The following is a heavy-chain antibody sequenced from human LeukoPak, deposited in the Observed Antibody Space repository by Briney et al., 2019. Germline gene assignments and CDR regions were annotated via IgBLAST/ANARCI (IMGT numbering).Heavy chain of an antibody. D-gene: IGHD3-10*01. Sequence: PSETLSLTCTVSGFSVTTDSYCWGWIRQPPGKGLEWIGYDYCGGNTNYDPSLKRRVTISVDTSKNQFSLTLTSVTAADTAVYFCARDHFGSLDSWGQGILVTVST. CDR3: ARDHFGSLDS. V-gene: IGHV4-61*01. CDR1: GFSVTTDSYC. J-gene: IGHJ4*02. CDR2: DYCGGNT.